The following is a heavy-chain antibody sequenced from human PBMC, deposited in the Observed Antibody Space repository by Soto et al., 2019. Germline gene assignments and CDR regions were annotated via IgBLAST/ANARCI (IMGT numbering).Heavy chain of an antibody. V-gene: IGHV3-33*01. D-gene: IGHD6-13*01. J-gene: IGHJ6*02. CDR1: GFTFSNHA. CDR3: ARDGQQLAPYALDV. CDR2: IWYDVSNK. Sequence: QVQLVESGGGVVQPGTSLRLSCTTSGFTFSNHAMHWVRQAPGKGLEWVAQIWYDVSNKYYADSVKGRFTISRDNSRNMVYVQMNSLRVEDTAVYYCARDGQQLAPYALDVWGQGTSVTVSS.